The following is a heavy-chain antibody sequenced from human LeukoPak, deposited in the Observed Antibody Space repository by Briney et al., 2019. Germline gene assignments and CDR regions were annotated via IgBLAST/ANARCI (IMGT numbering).Heavy chain of an antibody. CDR1: GFTFSSYG. D-gene: IGHD3-10*01. CDR2: IRYDGRNK. Sequence: GGSLRLSCAASGFTFSSYGMHWVRQAPGKGLEWVAFIRYDGRNKYYADSVKGRFTISGDNSKNTLYLQMNSLRAEDTAVYYCAPLWFGELSGYWGQGNLVTVSS. CDR3: APLWFGELSGY. J-gene: IGHJ4*02. V-gene: IGHV3-30*02.